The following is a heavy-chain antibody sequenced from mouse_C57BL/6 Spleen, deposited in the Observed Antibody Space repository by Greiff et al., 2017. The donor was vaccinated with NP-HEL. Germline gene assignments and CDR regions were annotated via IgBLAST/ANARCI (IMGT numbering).Heavy chain of an antibody. J-gene: IGHJ4*01. CDR3: ARVIYDGYRYYYAMDY. D-gene: IGHD2-3*01. CDR1: GFSLSTSGMG. CDR2: IYWDDDK. V-gene: IGHV8-12*01. Sequence: QVTLKVCGPGILQSSQTLSLTCSFSGFSLSTSGMGVSWIRQPSGKGLEWLAHIYWDDDKRYNPSLKSRLTISKDTSRNQVFLKITSVDTADTATYYCARVIYDGYRYYYAMDYWGQGTSVTVSS.